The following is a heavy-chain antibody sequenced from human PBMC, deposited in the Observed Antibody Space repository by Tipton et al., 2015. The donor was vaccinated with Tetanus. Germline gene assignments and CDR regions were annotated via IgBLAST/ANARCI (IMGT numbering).Heavy chain of an antibody. V-gene: IGHV4-39*02. J-gene: IGHJ4*02. CDR2: INYSGRT. Sequence: TLSLTCIVSSDSMSGSAHYGAWVRQSPGKALEWIGSINYSGRTYYSPSLKSRVTMSVDTSKKDFSVRLGSVTAADTAVYYCARLREIVSRSGWSFDYWGQGILVTVSS. D-gene: IGHD5/OR15-5a*01. CDR3: ARLREIVSRSGWSFDY. CDR1: SDSMSGSAHY.